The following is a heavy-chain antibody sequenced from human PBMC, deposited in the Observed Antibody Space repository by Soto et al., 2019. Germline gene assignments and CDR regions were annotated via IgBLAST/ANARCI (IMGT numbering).Heavy chain of an antibody. CDR2: INPSGGST. CDR1: GYTFTSYY. CDR3: ATSGDSSPGYYYYYYMDV. D-gene: IGHD4-17*01. Sequence: ASVKVSCKASGYTFTSYYMHWVRQAPGQGLEWMGLINPSGGSTSYAQKFQGRVTMTRDTSTSTVYMELSSLRSEDTAVYDCATSGDSSPGYYYYYYMDVRGQGTTVTVSS. V-gene: IGHV1-46*03. J-gene: IGHJ6*03.